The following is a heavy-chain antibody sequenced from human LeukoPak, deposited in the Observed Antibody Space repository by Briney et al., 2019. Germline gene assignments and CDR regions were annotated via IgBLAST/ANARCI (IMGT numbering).Heavy chain of an antibody. CDR2: IKQDGSKK. D-gene: IGHD1-7*01. Sequence: SCKASGYTFTGYYMHWVRQAPGKGLEWVATIKQDGSKKYYVDSVKGRFTISRDNTKNSLYLQMNSLRVEDTAVYYCAKRPVIDPKSITGTKWTLDYWGQGTLVTVSS. CDR3: AKRPVIDPKSITGTKWTLDY. J-gene: IGHJ4*02. V-gene: IGHV3-7*01. CDR1: GYTFTGYY.